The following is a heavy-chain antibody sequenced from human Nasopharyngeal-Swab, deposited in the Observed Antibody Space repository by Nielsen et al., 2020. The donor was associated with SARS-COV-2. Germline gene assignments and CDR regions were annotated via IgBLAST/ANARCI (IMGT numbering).Heavy chain of an antibody. CDR1: GGPFSGYY. Sequence: GSLRLSCAVYGGPFSGYYWSWIRQPPGKGLEWIGEINHSGSTNYNPSPKSRVTISVDTSKNQFSLKLSSVTAADTAVYYCASLGITMVRGVSGMDVWGQGITVTVSS. D-gene: IGHD3-10*01. J-gene: IGHJ6*02. V-gene: IGHV4-34*01. CDR2: INHSGST. CDR3: ASLGITMVRGVSGMDV.